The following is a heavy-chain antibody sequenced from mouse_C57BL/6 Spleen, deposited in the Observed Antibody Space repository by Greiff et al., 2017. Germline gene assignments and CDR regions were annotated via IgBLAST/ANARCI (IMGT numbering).Heavy chain of an antibody. D-gene: IGHD2-3*01. CDR3: ARSGDGYYFAY. CDR1: GYAFSSYW. V-gene: IGHV1-80*01. J-gene: IGHJ2*01. CDR2: IYPGDGDT. Sequence: QVQLQQSGAELVKPGASVKISCKASGYAFSSYWMNWVKQRPGKGLEWIGQIYPGDGDTNYNGKFKGKATLTADKSSSTAYMQLSSLTSEDSAVYFCARSGDGYYFAYWGQGTTLTVSS.